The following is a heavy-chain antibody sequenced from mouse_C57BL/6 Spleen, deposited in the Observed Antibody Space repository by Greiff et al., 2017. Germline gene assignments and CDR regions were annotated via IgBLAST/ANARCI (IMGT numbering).Heavy chain of an antibody. CDR3: ARSTTSVVAPFDY. CDR2: IDPEEGET. CDR1: GFNIKDSY. Sequence: EVMLVESGAELVKPGASVKLSCTASGFNIKDSYMHWVKQRTEQGLEWMGRIDPEEGETKYAPKFQGKATITADTSSNTAYLQISSLTSEDTAVYYCARSTTSVVAPFDYWGQGTTLTVSS. D-gene: IGHD1-1*01. V-gene: IGHV14-2*01. J-gene: IGHJ2*01.